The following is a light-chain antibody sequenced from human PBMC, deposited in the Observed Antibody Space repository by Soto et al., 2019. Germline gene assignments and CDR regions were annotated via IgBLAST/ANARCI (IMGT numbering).Light chain of an antibody. V-gene: IGKV3-15*01. CDR1: QSVSSD. Sequence: ELVMTQSPVIFSVSPGERATLSCRASQSVSSDLVWYQQKPGQAPRLLIYAASTRAHGIPARFSGSGSGTEFTLTINSLQSEDFAVYYCQQYNKWPPYTFGQGTKVDIK. J-gene: IGKJ2*01. CDR2: AAS. CDR3: QQYNKWPPYT.